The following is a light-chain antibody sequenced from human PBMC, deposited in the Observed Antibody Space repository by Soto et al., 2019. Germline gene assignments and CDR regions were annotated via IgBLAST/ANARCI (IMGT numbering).Light chain of an antibody. CDR1: QDISNY. V-gene: IGKV1-33*01. CDR2: DAS. Sequence: DIQMTQSPSSLSASVGDRVTITCQASQDISNYLNWYQQKPGKAPKLLIYDASNFETRVPSRLSGSGSGTDFTFTISSLQPEDIPADYWQQYDNLPPTFGGGTKVEIK. J-gene: IGKJ4*01. CDR3: QQYDNLPPT.